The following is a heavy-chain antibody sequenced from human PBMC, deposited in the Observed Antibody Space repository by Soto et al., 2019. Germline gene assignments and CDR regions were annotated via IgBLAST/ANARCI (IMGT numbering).Heavy chain of an antibody. V-gene: IGHV3-15*07. CDR2: VKSKTDGGTT. Sequence: PGGSLRLSCTASGYTFSNACINWVRQTPGKGLEWVGRVKSKTDGGTTDFAAPVKGRFAISRDDSKNMVYLEMNSLKTEDTAIYYCTTDSYITSIIVRFDYWGHGTLVTVSS. CDR1: GYTFSNAC. D-gene: IGHD3-22*01. CDR3: TTDSYITSIIVRFDY. J-gene: IGHJ4*01.